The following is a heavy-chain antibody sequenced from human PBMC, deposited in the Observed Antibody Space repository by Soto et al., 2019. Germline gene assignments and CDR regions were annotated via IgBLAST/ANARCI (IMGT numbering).Heavy chain of an antibody. CDR2: ISSSSRDT. V-gene: IGHV3-11*06. Sequence: GVSLRLPCAASGFNFSDYYMTWIRQAPGKGLEWISYISSSSRDTEYADSVKGRFMISRDNAKRSMSLQMKSLTVEDTAVYYCARRLEVLPISDSWGQGILVTVSS. D-gene: IGHD2-15*01. CDR3: ARRLEVLPISDS. J-gene: IGHJ5*01. CDR1: GFNFSDYY.